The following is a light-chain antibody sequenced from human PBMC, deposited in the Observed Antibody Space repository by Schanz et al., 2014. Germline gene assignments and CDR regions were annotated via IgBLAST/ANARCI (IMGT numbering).Light chain of an antibody. Sequence: EIVLTQSPDTLSLSPGQRATLSCRTSQSVDSGYLVWYQQKPGQAPRLLIYAASTRATGIPARFSGSGSGTVFTLTISRLEPEDFAVYYCQQYSKSPLTFGGGTKVEIK. CDR1: QSVDSGY. CDR3: QQYSKSPLT. V-gene: IGKV3-20*01. CDR2: AAS. J-gene: IGKJ4*01.